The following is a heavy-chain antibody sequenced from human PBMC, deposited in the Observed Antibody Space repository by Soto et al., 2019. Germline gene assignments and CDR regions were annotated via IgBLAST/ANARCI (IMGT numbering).Heavy chain of an antibody. CDR2: ISSSGSTI. CDR1: GFTFSSYE. J-gene: IGHJ4*02. Sequence: EVQLVESGGGLVQPGGSLRLSCAASGFTFSSYEMNWVRQAPGKGLEWVSYISSSGSTIYYADSVKGRFTISRDNAKNSLYLQMNSLRAEDTAVYYCARVETGIAAAGYYFDYWGQGTLVTVSS. V-gene: IGHV3-48*03. CDR3: ARVETGIAAAGYYFDY. D-gene: IGHD6-13*01.